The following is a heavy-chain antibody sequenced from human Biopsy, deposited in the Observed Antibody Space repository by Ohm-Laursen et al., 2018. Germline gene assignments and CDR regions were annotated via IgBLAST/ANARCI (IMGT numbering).Heavy chain of an antibody. J-gene: IGHJ6*02. CDR2: IAYDGSNK. Sequence: SLRLSCAASGFGMYAMHWVRQPPGKGLGWLAVIAYDGSNKYYAESVKGRFTISRDNSKNTLYLQMNSLRPEDTAVYYCAKDWFPYADYARAHGVDVWGQGTTVTVSS. D-gene: IGHD3-16*01. CDR1: GFGMYA. CDR3: AKDWFPYADYARAHGVDV. V-gene: IGHV3-30*18.